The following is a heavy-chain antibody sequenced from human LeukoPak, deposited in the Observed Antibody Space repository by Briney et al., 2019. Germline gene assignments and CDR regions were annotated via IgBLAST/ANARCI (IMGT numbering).Heavy chain of an antibody. Sequence: GASVKVSCKASGYTFTSYHMHWVRQAHGQGLEWLGIINPTGGSTNYARKFQGRVTMTRDTSTSTVYMELSSLRSEDTAVYYCASGFGWFDPWGQGTLVTVSS. V-gene: IGHV1-46*01. CDR2: INPTGGST. J-gene: IGHJ5*02. CDR3: ASGFGWFDP. D-gene: IGHD3-16*01. CDR1: GYTFTSYH.